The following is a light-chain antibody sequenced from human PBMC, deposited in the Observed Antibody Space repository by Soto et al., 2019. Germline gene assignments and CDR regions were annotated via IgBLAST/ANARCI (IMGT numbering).Light chain of an antibody. J-gene: IGLJ1*01. V-gene: IGLV2-14*01. Sequence: QSALTQPASVSGSPGQSITISCTGTSSDIGAYNYVSWYQQYPGKAPKLMIYGVTNRPSGVSNRSSGSKTGNTASLTISGLQAEDEADYYCFSHRSGDSHVFGTGTKVTVL. CDR3: FSHRSGDSHV. CDR2: GVT. CDR1: SSDIGAYNY.